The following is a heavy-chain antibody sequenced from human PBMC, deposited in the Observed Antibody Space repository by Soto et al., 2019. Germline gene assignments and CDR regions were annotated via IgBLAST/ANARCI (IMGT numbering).Heavy chain of an antibody. J-gene: IGHJ5*02. CDR1: GGSISSSNW. CDR3: ARVRQYCSGTSCYLDP. D-gene: IGHD2-2*01. V-gene: IGHV4-4*02. CDR2: IHHSGTT. Sequence: QVQLQESGPGLVKPSETLSLTCAVSGGSISSSNWWHWVRQPPGKGLEWIGEIHHSGTTNYNPSLKSRVAISVDKSKNQFSLKLNSVTAADTAVYYCARVRQYCSGTSCYLDPWGLGTLVTVSS.